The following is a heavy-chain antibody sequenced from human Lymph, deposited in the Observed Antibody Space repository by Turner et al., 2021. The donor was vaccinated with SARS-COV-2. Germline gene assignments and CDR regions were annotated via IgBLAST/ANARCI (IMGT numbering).Heavy chain of an antibody. CDR3: ARRYCSSTSCPNWFDP. J-gene: IGHJ5*02. CDR1: GGSISSSNW. CDR2: IYHSGNT. V-gene: IGHV4-4*02. Sequence: QVQLQESGPGLVKPSGTLSLTCAVSGGSISSSNWWSWVRQPPGKGLEGIGEIYHSGNTNYNPSLKSRVTISVDKSKNQFSLKLTSVTAADTAVYYCARRYCSSTSCPNWFDPWGQGTLVTVSS. D-gene: IGHD2-2*01.